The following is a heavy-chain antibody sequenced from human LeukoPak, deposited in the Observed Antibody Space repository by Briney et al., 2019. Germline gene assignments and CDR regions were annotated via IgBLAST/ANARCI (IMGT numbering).Heavy chain of an antibody. D-gene: IGHD3-10*01. CDR2: ISAYNGNT. CDR3: ARENWSTMVRGVIITGLDYYYGMDV. CDR1: GGTFSSYA. V-gene: IGHV1-18*01. Sequence: ASVKVSCKASGGTFSSYAISWVRQAPGQGLEWMGWISAYNGNTNYAQKLQGRVTMTTDTSTSTAYMELRSLRSDDTAVYYCARENWSTMVRGVIITGLDYYYGMDVWGKGTTVTVSS. J-gene: IGHJ6*04.